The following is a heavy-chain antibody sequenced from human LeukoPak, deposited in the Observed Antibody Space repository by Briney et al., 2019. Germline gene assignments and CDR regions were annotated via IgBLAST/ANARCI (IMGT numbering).Heavy chain of an antibody. CDR2: INPNSGGT. Sequence: ASVKVSCKASGYTFTGYYMHWVRQAPGQGLEWMGWINPNSGGTNYAQKFQGRVTMTRNTSISTAYTELSRLRSDDTAVYYCARVPRIAARPLFDYWGQGTLVTVSS. V-gene: IGHV1-2*02. D-gene: IGHD6-6*01. CDR1: GYTFTGYY. J-gene: IGHJ4*02. CDR3: ARVPRIAARPLFDY.